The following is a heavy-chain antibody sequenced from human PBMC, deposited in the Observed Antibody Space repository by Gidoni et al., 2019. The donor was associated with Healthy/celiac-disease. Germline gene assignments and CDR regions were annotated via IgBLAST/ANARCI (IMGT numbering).Heavy chain of an antibody. V-gene: IGHV3-23*01. CDR1: GFTFSSYA. CDR3: AKLFWELLSGAFDP. Sequence: EVQMLESGGGLVQPGGSLRLSCAASGFTFSSYAMSWVRQAPGKGLEGVPAISGSGGSTYYADSVKGRFTISRDNSKNTLYLQMNSLRAEDTAVYYCAKLFWELLSGAFDPWGQGTLVTVSS. D-gene: IGHD3-10*02. CDR2: ISGSGGST. J-gene: IGHJ5*02.